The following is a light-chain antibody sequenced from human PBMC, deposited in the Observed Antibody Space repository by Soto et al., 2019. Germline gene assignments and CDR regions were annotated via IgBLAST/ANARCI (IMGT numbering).Light chain of an antibody. CDR2: ENN. Sequence: QSVLTQPPSVSAAPGQKVTISCSGSSSNIGNNYVSWYRQLPGTAPKLLIYENNKRPSGIPDRFSGSKSGTSATLGITGLQTGDEADYYCGTWDSSLGASVFGGGTQLTVL. CDR1: SSNIGNNY. J-gene: IGLJ2*01. V-gene: IGLV1-51*02. CDR3: GTWDSSLGASV.